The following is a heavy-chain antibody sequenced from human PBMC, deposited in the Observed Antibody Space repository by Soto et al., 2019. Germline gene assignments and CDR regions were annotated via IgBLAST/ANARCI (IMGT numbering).Heavy chain of an antibody. D-gene: IGHD6-19*01. CDR1: GYTFTSYG. Sequence: ASVKVSCKASGYTFTSYGISWVRQAPGQGLEWMGWISAYNGNTNYAQKLQGRVTMTTDTSTSTAYMELRSLRSDDTAVYYCARDVLGSLIAARQAYSSGWYQVKAVFDYWGQGTLVTVS. CDR3: ARDVLGSLIAARQAYSSGWYQVKAVFDY. J-gene: IGHJ4*02. CDR2: ISAYNGNT. V-gene: IGHV1-18*01.